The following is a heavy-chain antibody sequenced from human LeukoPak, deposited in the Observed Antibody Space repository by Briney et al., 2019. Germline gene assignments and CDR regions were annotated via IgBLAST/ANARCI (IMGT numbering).Heavy chain of an antibody. D-gene: IGHD3-3*01. Sequence: ASVKVSCKASGYTFTSYDINWVRQATGQGLEWMGWMNPNSGNTGYAQKLQGRVTMTRNTSISTAYMELSSLRSEDTAVYYCARVLTYDFWSGYYTYYYYGMDVWGQGTTVTVSS. V-gene: IGHV1-8*01. CDR1: GYTFTSYD. CDR2: MNPNSGNT. J-gene: IGHJ6*02. CDR3: ARVLTYDFWSGYYTYYYYGMDV.